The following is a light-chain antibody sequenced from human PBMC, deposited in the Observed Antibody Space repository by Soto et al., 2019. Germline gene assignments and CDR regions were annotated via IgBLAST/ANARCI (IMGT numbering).Light chain of an antibody. Sequence: EIVLTQSPGTLSLSPGERATLSCRASQSVTSNYLAWYQQKPGQAPRLLISDASNRATGIADKFSGSGSGTDFTLTISRLEPEDFAVYYCQQYGSPPYPFGQGTKLEIE. CDR3: QQYGSPPYP. CDR1: QSVTSNY. CDR2: DAS. J-gene: IGKJ2*01. V-gene: IGKV3-20*01.